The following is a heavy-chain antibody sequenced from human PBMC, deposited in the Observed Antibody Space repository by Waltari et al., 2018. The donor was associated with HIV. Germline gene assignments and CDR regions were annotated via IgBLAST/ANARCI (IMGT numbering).Heavy chain of an antibody. CDR1: GGSITRNDFY. J-gene: IGHJ4*02. D-gene: IGHD2-2*01. Sequence: QLHLQESGPGLVKPSETLALTCTVSGGSITRNDFYWAWIRQPPGKGLEWIGLMYNSGTTDYNPSVKSGVAMSRDTSKNRFSLRLHSVTAADTAIYYCARRGDGFNQHARLDHWGPGTLVTVSS. V-gene: IGHV4-39*01. CDR2: MYNSGTT. CDR3: ARRGDGFNQHARLDH.